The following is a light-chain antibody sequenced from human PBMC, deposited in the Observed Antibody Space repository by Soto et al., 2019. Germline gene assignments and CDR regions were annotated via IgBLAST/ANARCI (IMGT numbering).Light chain of an antibody. CDR1: SDDIGRYNH. J-gene: IGLJ1*01. Sequence: QSALTQPASVSGSPGQSITVSCTGTSDDIGRYNHVSWYQQHPGKAPKLMISEVTNRPSGVSNRFSGSKSGNTASLTISRLQAEDEADYYCASYRTINTYVFGTGTKGTVL. CDR3: ASYRTINTYV. V-gene: IGLV2-14*01. CDR2: EVT.